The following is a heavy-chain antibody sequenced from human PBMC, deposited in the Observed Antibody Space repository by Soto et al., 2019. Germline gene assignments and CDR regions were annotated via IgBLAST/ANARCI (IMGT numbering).Heavy chain of an antibody. V-gene: IGHV4-4*03. CDR1: GDSIKTSHW. J-gene: IGHJ5*02. CDR2: ISHSGST. CDR3: AARNFWSGHWTHTRLDP. Sequence: PPETLSLTVSDSGDSIKTSHWWNWGRQPPGGGLELICPISHSGSTNYIPSLTRRFTISVDKSKNHFSLKLTPVTAAYTAVCYCAARNFWSGHWTHTRLDPGAKETLVTAS. D-gene: IGHD3-3*01.